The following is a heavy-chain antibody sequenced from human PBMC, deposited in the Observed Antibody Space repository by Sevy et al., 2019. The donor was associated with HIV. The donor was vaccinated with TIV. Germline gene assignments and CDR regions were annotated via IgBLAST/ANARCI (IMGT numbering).Heavy chain of an antibody. D-gene: IGHD1-26*01. CDR2: ITSDNGNT. J-gene: IGHJ4*02. Sequence: ASVKVSCKASGYTFTNFGINWVRQAPGQGLEWMGWITSDNGNTKYAQKFQGRLTMTRDTFTSTAYLDLRSLRSDDTAMYYCAGENAWGRGYSWGQGTLVTVSS. CDR1: GYTFTNFG. V-gene: IGHV1-18*01. CDR3: AGENAWGRGYS.